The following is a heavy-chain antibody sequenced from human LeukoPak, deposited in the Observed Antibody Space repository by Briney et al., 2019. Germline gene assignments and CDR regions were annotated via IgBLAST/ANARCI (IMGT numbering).Heavy chain of an antibody. CDR2: TSYNGNT. Sequence: GASVNVSSTASGYTFSNYGISWVRQAPGLGLEWMGWTSYNGNTNYAQKFQDRVTMTTDTSPTTAYMELRSLESDDTAVYYCARHSGSGWQALGYWGQGTLVTVSS. V-gene: IGHV1-18*04. CDR3: ARHSGSGWQALGY. D-gene: IGHD6-19*01. CDR1: GYTFSNYG. J-gene: IGHJ4*02.